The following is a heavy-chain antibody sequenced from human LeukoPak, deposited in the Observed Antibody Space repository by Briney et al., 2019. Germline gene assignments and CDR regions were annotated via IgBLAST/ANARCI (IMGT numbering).Heavy chain of an antibody. D-gene: IGHD2-15*01. CDR1: GYTFTSCA. CDR3: ARVMEMVMVVAATPGYYYMDV. V-gene: IGHV1-3*03. J-gene: IGHJ6*03. Sequence: GASVKVSCKASGYTFTSCAMHWVRQAPGQRLEWMGWINAGNGNTKYSQEFQGRVTITRDTSASTAYMELNSLRAEDTAVYYCARVMEMVMVVAATPGYYYMDVWGKGTTVTVSS. CDR2: INAGNGNT.